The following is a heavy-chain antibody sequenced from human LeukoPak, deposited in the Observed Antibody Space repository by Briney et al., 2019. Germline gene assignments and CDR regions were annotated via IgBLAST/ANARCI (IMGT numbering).Heavy chain of an antibody. CDR3: ARVVVPAGGGVVDY. CDR2: ISSDGSNK. D-gene: IGHD2-2*01. CDR1: GFTFSSYG. V-gene: IGHV3-30*03. Sequence: PGRSLRLSCAASGFTFSSYGMHWVRQAPGKGLEWVAVISSDGSNKYYADSVKGRFTISRDNSKNTLYLQMNSLRAEDTAVYYCARVVVPAGGGVVDYWGQGTLVTVSS. J-gene: IGHJ4*02.